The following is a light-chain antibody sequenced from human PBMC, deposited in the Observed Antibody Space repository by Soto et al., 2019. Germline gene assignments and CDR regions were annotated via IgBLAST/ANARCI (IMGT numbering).Light chain of an antibody. CDR2: EVN. CDR3: SSYAGNYNFFYV. J-gene: IGLJ1*01. V-gene: IGLV2-8*01. Sequence: QSVLTQPPSASGSPGQSVTISCTGTSSDVGGYNYVSWYQQHPGKSPQLMIYEVNKRPSGVSDRFSGSKSGNTASLTVSWLQAEDEADYYCSSYAGNYNFFYVFGPGTKLNVL. CDR1: SSDVGGYNY.